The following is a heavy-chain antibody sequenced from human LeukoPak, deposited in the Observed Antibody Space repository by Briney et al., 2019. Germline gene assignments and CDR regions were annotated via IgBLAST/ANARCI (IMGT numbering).Heavy chain of an antibody. Sequence: ASVKVPCKASGYTFTSYYMHWVRQAPGQGLEWIGIINPSGGSTSYAQKFQGRVTMTRDTSTSTVYMELSSLRSEDTAVYYCAREPMTWIQLWSGYYYYYYGMDVWGQGTTVTVSS. CDR1: GYTFTSYY. CDR2: INPSGGST. V-gene: IGHV1-46*01. CDR3: AREPMTWIQLWSGYYYYYYGMDV. D-gene: IGHD5-18*01. J-gene: IGHJ6*02.